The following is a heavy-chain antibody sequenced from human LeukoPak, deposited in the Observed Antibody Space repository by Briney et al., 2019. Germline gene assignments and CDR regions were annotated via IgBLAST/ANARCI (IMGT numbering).Heavy chain of an antibody. J-gene: IGHJ5*02. CDR1: GGSFSGYY. Sequence: PSETLSLTCAVYGGSFSGYYWSWIRQPPGKGLEWIGEINHSGSTNYNPSLKSRVTISVDTSKNQFSLKLSSVTAADTAVYYCAREPPPYSSGVSSSWFDPWGQGTLVTVSS. V-gene: IGHV4-34*09. CDR2: INHSGST. D-gene: IGHD6-19*01. CDR3: AREPPPYSSGVSSSWFDP.